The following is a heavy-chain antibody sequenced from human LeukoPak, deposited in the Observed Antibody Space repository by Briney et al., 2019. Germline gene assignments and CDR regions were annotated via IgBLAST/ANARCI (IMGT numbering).Heavy chain of an antibody. CDR3: ARRAYSRAAFDY. Sequence: PSETLSLTCTVSGGSISSSSYYWGWIRQPTGKGLEWIGSIYYNGSTYYNPSLKSRVTISVDTSKNQFSLKLTSVTAADTAVYYCARRAYSRAAFDYWGQGTLVTVSS. V-gene: IGHV4-39*01. CDR1: GGSISSSSYY. CDR2: IYYNGST. J-gene: IGHJ4*02. D-gene: IGHD6-13*01.